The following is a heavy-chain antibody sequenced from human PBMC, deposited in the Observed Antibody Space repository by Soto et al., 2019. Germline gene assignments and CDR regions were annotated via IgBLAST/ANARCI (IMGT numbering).Heavy chain of an antibody. D-gene: IGHD3-3*01. Sequence: SETLSLTCTVSGGSISSGDYYWSWIRQPPGKGLEWIGYTYYSGSTYYNPSLKSRVTISVDTSKNQFSLKLSSVTAADTAASSCGRADFWSGYYETGYWGRGTLVT. CDR3: GRADFWSGYYETGY. V-gene: IGHV4-30-4*01. J-gene: IGHJ4*02. CDR1: GGSISSGDYY. CDR2: TYYSGST.